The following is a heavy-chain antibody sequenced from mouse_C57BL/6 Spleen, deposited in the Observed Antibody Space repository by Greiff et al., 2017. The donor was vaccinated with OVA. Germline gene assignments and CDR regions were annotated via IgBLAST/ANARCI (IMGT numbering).Heavy chain of an antibody. Sequence: EVKVVESGAELVKPGASVKLSCTASGFNIKDYYMHWVKQRTEQGLEWIGRIDPEDGETKYAPKFQGKATITADTSSNTAYLQLSSLTSEDTAVYYCARSRDGYYAWFAYWGQGTLVTVSA. CDR2: IDPEDGET. J-gene: IGHJ3*01. V-gene: IGHV14-2*01. CDR1: GFNIKDYY. D-gene: IGHD2-3*01. CDR3: ARSRDGYYAWFAY.